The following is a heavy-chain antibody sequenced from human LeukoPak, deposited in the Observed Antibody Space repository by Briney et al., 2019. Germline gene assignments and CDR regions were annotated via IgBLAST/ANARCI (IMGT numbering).Heavy chain of an antibody. CDR3: ARQGIRSEAFDI. CDR1: GGSISSYY. V-gene: IGHV4-59*08. J-gene: IGHJ3*02. D-gene: IGHD3-3*02. CDR2: IYYSGST. Sequence: SETLSLTCTVSGGSISSYYWSWIRQPPVKGLEWIGYIYYSGSTNYNPSLKSRVTISVDTSKNQFSLKLSSVTAADTAVYYCARQGIRSEAFDIWGQGTMVTVSS.